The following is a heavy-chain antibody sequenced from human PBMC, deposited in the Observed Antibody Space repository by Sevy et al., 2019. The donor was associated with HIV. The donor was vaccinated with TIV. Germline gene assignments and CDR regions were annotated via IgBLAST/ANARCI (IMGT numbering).Heavy chain of an antibody. CDR1: GFTFSDYN. D-gene: IGHD6-6*01. Sequence: GGSLRLSCAASGFTFSDYNMNWVRQAPGKGLEWVAYIGGLGNYIYYADSVKGRFSISRDNAKNSLFLQMNSLRAEDTALYYCARGVRTYDAFDLWGQGTMVTVSS. CDR3: ARGVRTYDAFDL. CDR2: IGGLGNYI. J-gene: IGHJ3*01. V-gene: IGHV3-21*01.